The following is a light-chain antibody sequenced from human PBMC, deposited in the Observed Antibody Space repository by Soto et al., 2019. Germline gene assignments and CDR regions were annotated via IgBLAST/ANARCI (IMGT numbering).Light chain of an antibody. CDR3: RSYAGSSTLV. V-gene: IGLV2-23*01. Sequence: QSVLTQPASVSGSPGQSITISCTGTRSDVGSYNLVSWYQQHPGKAPKLMIYEGSKRPSGVSNRFSGSKSGNTASLTISGLQAEDEADYYCRSYAGSSTLVFGGGTQLTVL. CDR2: EGS. J-gene: IGLJ2*01. CDR1: RSDVGSYNL.